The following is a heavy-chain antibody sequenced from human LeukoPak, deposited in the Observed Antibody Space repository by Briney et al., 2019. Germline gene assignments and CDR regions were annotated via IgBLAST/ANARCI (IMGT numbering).Heavy chain of an antibody. J-gene: IGHJ4*02. Sequence: GGSLRLSCAASGFTFYDSAIHWVRQVPGKGLEWLGRIKSKLFNSETAYIDSVKGRFTVYRDDSKNTVSLQMSNLKTDDTALYYCCRYEEPSGRFGDSWVQGALVTVSS. CDR2: IKSKLFNSET. CDR3: CRYEEPSGRFGDS. D-gene: IGHD3-10*01. CDR1: GFTFYDSA. V-gene: IGHV3-73*01.